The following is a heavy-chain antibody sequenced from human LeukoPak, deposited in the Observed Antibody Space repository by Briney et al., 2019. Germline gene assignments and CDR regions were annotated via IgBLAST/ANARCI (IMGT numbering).Heavy chain of an antibody. D-gene: IGHD1-26*01. J-gene: IGHJ5*02. CDR1: GYTFTGYY. V-gene: IGHV1-2*02. CDR2: INPHSGGT. CDR3: ARDSIVGATSVNWFDP. Sequence: GASVKVSCKASGYTFTGYYMHWVRQAPGQGLEWMGWINPHSGGTNYAQKFEGRVTMTGDTSITTAYMELSRLRSDDTAVYYCARDSIVGATSVNWFDPWGQGTLVTVSS.